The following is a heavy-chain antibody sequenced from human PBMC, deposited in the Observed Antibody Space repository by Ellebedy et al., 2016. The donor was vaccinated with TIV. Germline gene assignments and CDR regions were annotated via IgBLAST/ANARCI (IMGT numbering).Heavy chain of an antibody. V-gene: IGHV5-51*01. CDR2: IYPGDSYT. Sequence: GESLKISCMGSGFRFTSYWIGWVRQMPGKGLEWMGIIYPGDSYTRYSPSFQGQVTISADKSISTAYLQWSSLKASDTAMYYCARLGGSGSYLGHANYFYYGMDVWGQGTTVTVSS. CDR1: GFRFTSYW. D-gene: IGHD3-10*01. J-gene: IGHJ6*02. CDR3: ARLGGSGSYLGHANYFYYGMDV.